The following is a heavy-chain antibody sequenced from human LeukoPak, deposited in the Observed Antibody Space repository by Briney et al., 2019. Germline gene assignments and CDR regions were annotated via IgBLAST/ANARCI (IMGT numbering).Heavy chain of an antibody. CDR1: GYTFINYN. J-gene: IGHJ3*02. D-gene: IGHD3-10*01. CDR3: ARDVSEGFGERVIDAFDI. CDR2: ISVHNGKT. Sequence: ASVKVSCKASGYTFINYNIAWVRQAPGQGLGWMGWISVHNGKTYYAQKIQGRVAMTTDRSTTTAYMELRGLRSDDTAVYFCARDVSEGFGERVIDAFDIWGQGTVVTVSS. V-gene: IGHV1-18*01.